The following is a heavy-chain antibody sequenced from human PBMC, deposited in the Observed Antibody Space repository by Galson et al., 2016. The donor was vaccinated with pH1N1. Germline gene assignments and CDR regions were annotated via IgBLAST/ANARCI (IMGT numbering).Heavy chain of an antibody. CDR3: AKSPLFDGDYVGMDV. D-gene: IGHD4-17*01. CDR2: MSYDGSNK. V-gene: IGHV3-30*18. CDR1: GFTFSSYG. Sequence: SLRLSCAASGFTFSSYGMHWVRQAPGKGLEWVAVMSYDGSNKYYADSVKGRFTISRDNSKKTLYLQMNSLRAEDTAVYYCAKSPLFDGDYVGMDVWGKGTTVTVSS. J-gene: IGHJ6*04.